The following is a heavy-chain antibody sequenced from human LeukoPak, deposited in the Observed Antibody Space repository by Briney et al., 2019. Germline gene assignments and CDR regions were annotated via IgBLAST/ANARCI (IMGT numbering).Heavy chain of an antibody. D-gene: IGHD1-26*01. J-gene: IGHJ4*02. V-gene: IGHV4-39*07. CDR1: GGSISSSSYY. CDR3: SNSYRGGATSRVDY. Sequence: SETLSLTCTVSGGSISSSSYYWGWIRQPPGKGLEWIGRIYYSRSTYSNPYLQSRATISVDTFKNQFSLKLSSVTAADTAVYYCSNSYRGGATSRVDYWGQGTLVTVSS. CDR2: IYYSRST.